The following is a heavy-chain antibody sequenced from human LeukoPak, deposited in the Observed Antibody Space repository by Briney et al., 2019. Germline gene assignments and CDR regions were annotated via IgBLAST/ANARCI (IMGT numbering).Heavy chain of an antibody. J-gene: IGHJ4*02. CDR2: ISGSGGST. D-gene: IGHD3-3*01. Sequence: GGSLRLSCAASGLTFSSYAMSWVRQARGKGLEWVSAISGSGGSTYYADSVKGRFTISRDNSKNTLYLQMNSLRAEDTAVYYCAKDRGDFWSGSPTNYWGQGTLVTVSS. CDR3: AKDRGDFWSGSPTNY. V-gene: IGHV3-23*01. CDR1: GLTFSSYA.